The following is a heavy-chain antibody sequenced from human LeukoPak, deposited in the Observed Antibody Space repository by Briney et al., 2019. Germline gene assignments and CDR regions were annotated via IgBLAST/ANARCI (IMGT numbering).Heavy chain of an antibody. J-gene: IGHJ4*02. Sequence: SDTLSLTCTVSDGFITNYYWSWVRQPPGKGLEFIGYVHYSGTTNYNPSLRSRVTISIDTSKKHFFLKLNSVTAADTAVYYCATGYGDFRVEGRYFYSWGRGTLVTVSS. CDR2: VHYSGTT. V-gene: IGHV4-59*07. D-gene: IGHD4-17*01. CDR1: DGFITNYY. CDR3: ATGYGDFRVEGRYFYS.